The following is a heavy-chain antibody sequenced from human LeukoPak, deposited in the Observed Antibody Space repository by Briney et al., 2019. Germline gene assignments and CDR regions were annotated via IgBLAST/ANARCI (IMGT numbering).Heavy chain of an antibody. Sequence: PGGSLRLSCAASGFSFSSYSMNWVRQAPGKGLEWVAYINRYTTTTYYADPVKGRFTISRDNAKNSLYLQMNSLRVEDTAVYFCTRDPQALDSWGQGTLVTVSS. CDR3: TRDPQALDS. CDR2: INRYTTTT. V-gene: IGHV3-48*01. CDR1: GFSFSSYS. J-gene: IGHJ4*02.